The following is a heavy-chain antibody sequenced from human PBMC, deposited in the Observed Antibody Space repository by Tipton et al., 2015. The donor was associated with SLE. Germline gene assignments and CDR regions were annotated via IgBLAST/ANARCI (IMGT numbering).Heavy chain of an antibody. CDR1: GASISSHY. Sequence: TLSLTCTVSGASISSHYWSWIRQPPGGGLEWIGYIYYSGSTNYNPSLKSRVTISVDTSKNQFSLKLSSVTAADTAVYYCARAAGQLGAFDIWGQGTMVTVSS. D-gene: IGHD6-13*01. J-gene: IGHJ3*02. CDR3: ARAAGQLGAFDI. CDR2: IYYSGST. V-gene: IGHV4-59*11.